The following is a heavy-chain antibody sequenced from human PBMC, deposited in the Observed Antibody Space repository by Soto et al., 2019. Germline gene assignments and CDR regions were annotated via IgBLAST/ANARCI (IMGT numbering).Heavy chain of an antibody. J-gene: IGHJ3*02. V-gene: IGHV3-23*01. D-gene: IGHD2-8*01. Sequence: EVKLLESGGGLVQPGGSLRLSCAASGFTFSDYAMNWVRQAPGKGLEWVSGLGGTNSDTHYAASVEGRFTVSRDNSKSTLFLQMNSLRAEDTAVYYCAKDKVDHNGVWDPFDRWGQGTMVTVSS. CDR3: AKDKVDHNGVWDPFDR. CDR2: LGGTNSDT. CDR1: GFTFSDYA.